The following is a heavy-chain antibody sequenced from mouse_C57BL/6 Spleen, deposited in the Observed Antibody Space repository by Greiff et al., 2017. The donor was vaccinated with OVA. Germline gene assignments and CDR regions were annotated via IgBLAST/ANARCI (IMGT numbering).Heavy chain of an antibody. J-gene: IGHJ3*01. CDR2: ILPGSGST. CDR3: ARLHDYDEAWFAY. V-gene: IGHV1-9*01. CDR1: GYTFTGYW. D-gene: IGHD2-4*01. Sequence: VQLQQSGAELMKPGASVKLSCKATGYTFTGYWIEWVRQSPGHGLEWIGEILPGSGSTNYNEKFKGKATFTADTAYNTAYLQLSSLTTEDAAIYYCARLHDYDEAWFAYWGQGTLVTVSA.